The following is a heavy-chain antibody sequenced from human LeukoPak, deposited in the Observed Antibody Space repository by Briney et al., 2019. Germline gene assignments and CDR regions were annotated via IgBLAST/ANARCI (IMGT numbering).Heavy chain of an antibody. Sequence: GGSLRLSCAASGFTFSSYGMHWVRQAPGKGLEWVAVISYDGSNKYYADSVKGRFTISRDNSKNTLYLQMNSLRAEDTAVYYCAKVPTVTTGDDAFDIWGQGTMVTVSS. CDR1: GFTFSSYG. CDR2: ISYDGSNK. V-gene: IGHV3-30*18. D-gene: IGHD4-17*01. CDR3: AKVPTVTTGDDAFDI. J-gene: IGHJ3*02.